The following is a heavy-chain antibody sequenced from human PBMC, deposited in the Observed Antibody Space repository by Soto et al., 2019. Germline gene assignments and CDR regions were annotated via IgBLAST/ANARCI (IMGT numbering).Heavy chain of an antibody. J-gene: IGHJ6*02. CDR1: GFTFDKFD. V-gene: IGHV3-30-3*01. CDR3: VREGGVPAAIGHYCYGMDV. CDR2: TSYDGNRK. D-gene: IGHD2-2*02. Sequence: GGSLRLSCAASGFTFDKFDMHWVRQAPGKGLQWVAVTSYDGNRKYYAASVKGRFTISRDNSNNTLHLQMNNLRDDDTALYYCVREGGVPAAIGHYCYGMDVWGQGTAVTVSS.